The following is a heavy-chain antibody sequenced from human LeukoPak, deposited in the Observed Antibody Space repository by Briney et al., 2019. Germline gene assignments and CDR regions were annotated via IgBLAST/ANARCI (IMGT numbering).Heavy chain of an antibody. CDR3: ARAVRVTTDFDC. D-gene: IGHD2-21*02. J-gene: IGHJ4*02. CDR2: INPNGGGT. CDR1: GYTFTGYN. Sequence: ASVKVSCKASGYTFTGYNIHWMRQAPGQGLGWMGWINPNGGGTNYAQNFQGRVTMTRDTSITTVYMEVSGLTSDDTAVYYCARAVRVTTDFDCWGQGTLVTVSS. V-gene: IGHV1-2*02.